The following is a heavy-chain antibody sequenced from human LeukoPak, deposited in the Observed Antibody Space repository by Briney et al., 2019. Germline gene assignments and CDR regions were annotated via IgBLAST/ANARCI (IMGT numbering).Heavy chain of an antibody. CDR2: ISAYNGNT. J-gene: IGHJ2*01. Sequence: ASVKVPCKASGYTFTSYGISWVRQAPGQGLEWMGWISAYNGNTNYAQKLQGRVTMTTDTSTSTAYMELRSLRSDDTAVYYCARDRYCSGGSCYRYWYFDLWGRGTLVTVSS. D-gene: IGHD2-15*01. V-gene: IGHV1-18*01. CDR1: GYTFTSYG. CDR3: ARDRYCSGGSCYRYWYFDL.